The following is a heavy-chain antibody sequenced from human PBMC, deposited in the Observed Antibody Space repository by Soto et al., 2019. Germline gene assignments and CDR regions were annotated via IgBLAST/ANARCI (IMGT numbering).Heavy chain of an antibody. CDR1: GYTFTSYG. CDR3: ARVLEYDFWSGGQVMDV. V-gene: IGHV1-18*01. Sequence: ASVKVSCKASGYTFTSYGISWVRQAPGQGLEWMGWISAYNGNTNYAQKLQGRVTMTTDTSTSTAYMELRSLRSDDTAVYYCARVLEYDFWSGGQVMDVWGQGTTVTVSS. J-gene: IGHJ6*02. CDR2: ISAYNGNT. D-gene: IGHD3-3*01.